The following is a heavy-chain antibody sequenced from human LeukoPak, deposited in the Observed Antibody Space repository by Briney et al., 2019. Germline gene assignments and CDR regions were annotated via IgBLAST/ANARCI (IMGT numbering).Heavy chain of an antibody. CDR1: GFTFSSYS. J-gene: IGHJ4*02. V-gene: IGHV3-48*01. CDR2: ISNSSSTI. D-gene: IGHD5-18*01. Sequence: GGSLRLSCAASGFTFSSYSMNWVRQAPGKGLEWVSYISNSSSTIYYADSVKGRFTISRDNAKNSLYLQMNSLRAEDTAVYYCARVGLQDTFDYWGQGTLVTVSS. CDR3: ARVGLQDTFDY.